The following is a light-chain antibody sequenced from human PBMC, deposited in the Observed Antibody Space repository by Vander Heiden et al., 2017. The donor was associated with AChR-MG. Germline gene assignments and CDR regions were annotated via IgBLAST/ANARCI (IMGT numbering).Light chain of an antibody. V-gene: IGKV1-39*01. Sequence: DIQMTQSPSSLSASVGDRVTITCRASQSISSYVSWYQQKPGKAPKVLIYAATSLQSGVPSRFSGSESGTEFTLTIRSLQPEDFAIYYCQQSYSTPWTFGQGTKVEIK. CDR1: QSISSY. CDR3: QQSYSTPWT. CDR2: AAT. J-gene: IGKJ1*01.